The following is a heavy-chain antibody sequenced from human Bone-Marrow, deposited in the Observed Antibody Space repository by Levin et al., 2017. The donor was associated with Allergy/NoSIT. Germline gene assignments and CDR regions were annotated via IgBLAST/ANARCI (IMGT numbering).Heavy chain of an antibody. Sequence: GESLKISCAASGFSFNNYSMNWVRQAPGKGLEWVSSISSRSSHIYYVDSVEGRFTISRDNAKSSLFLQMNSLRAEDTAVYYCAGKPLSSWLYWYFDVWGRGTLVTVSS. CDR2: ISSRSSHI. CDR3: AGKPLSSWLYWYFDV. V-gene: IGHV3-21*01. J-gene: IGHJ2*01. D-gene: IGHD6-13*01. CDR1: GFSFNNYS.